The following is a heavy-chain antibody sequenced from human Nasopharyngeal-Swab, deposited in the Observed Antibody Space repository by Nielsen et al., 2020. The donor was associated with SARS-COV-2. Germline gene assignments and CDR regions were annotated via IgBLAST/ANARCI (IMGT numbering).Heavy chain of an antibody. J-gene: IGHJ3*02. Sequence: GGSLRLSCAASGFTFSSYEMNWVRQAPGKGLEWVSYISSSGSTIFYADSVKGRLTISRDNAKNSLYLQMNSLRAADTAVYYCAREERITMIVVVIPGAFDIWGQGTMVTVSS. CDR3: AREERITMIVVVIPGAFDI. CDR1: GFTFSSYE. D-gene: IGHD3-22*01. V-gene: IGHV3-48*03. CDR2: ISSSGSTI.